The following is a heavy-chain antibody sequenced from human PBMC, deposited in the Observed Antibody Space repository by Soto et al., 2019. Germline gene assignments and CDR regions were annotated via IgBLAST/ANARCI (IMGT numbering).Heavy chain of an antibody. Sequence: EVQLVESGGGLVKPGGSLRLSCAASGFTFSSYSMNWVRQAPGKGLEWVSSISSSSSYIYYAASVKGRFTISRDNAKNSLYLQMNSLRAEDTAVYYCARDRVGLGELYGYWGQGTLVTVSS. CDR3: ARDRVGLGELYGY. J-gene: IGHJ4*02. D-gene: IGHD3-16*01. CDR1: GFTFSSYS. CDR2: ISSSSSYI. V-gene: IGHV3-21*01.